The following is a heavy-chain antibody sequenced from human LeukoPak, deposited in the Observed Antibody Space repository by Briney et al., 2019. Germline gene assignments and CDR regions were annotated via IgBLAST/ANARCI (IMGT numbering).Heavy chain of an antibody. J-gene: IGHJ6*02. CDR1: RFTFNSET. Sequence: GGSLRLSCAASRFTFNSETMNWVRKAPGKGLEWLSSISSSSGSKYYADAVRGRFIISRDNAKSSLFLQMNSLRVEDTAVYYCARVPTHSSYYYGMDVWGQGTTVTVSS. D-gene: IGHD6-13*01. CDR3: ARVPTHSSYYYGMDV. CDR2: ISSSSGSK. V-gene: IGHV3-21*01.